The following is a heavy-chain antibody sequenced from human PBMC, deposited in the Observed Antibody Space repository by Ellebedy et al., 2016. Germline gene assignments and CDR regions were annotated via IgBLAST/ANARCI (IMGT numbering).Heavy chain of an antibody. Sequence: SETLSLTXAVYGGSFSGYYWSWIRQPPGKGLEWIGEINHSGSTNYNPSLKSRVTISVDTSKNQFSLKLSSVTAADTAVYYCARGLLTTAEYYFDYWGQGTLVTVSS. D-gene: IGHD4/OR15-4a*01. CDR3: ARGLLTTAEYYFDY. CDR1: GGSFSGYY. CDR2: INHSGST. V-gene: IGHV4-34*01. J-gene: IGHJ4*02.